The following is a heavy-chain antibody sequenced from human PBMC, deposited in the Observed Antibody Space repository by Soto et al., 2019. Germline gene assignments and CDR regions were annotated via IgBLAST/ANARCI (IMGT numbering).Heavy chain of an antibody. D-gene: IGHD2-2*01. J-gene: IGHJ6*03. CDR2: IYPGDSDT. CDR1: GFRFTRYW. CDR3: ASTHCSSPSCYYDSHYMDV. Sequence: GESLKISCKVSGFRFTRYWIGWVRQMPGKGLELMGIIYPGDSDTRYSSSFEGQVIISVDRSINTAYLQWSSLKASDSAIYYCASTHCSSPSCYYDSHYMDVWGKGTTVTVSS. V-gene: IGHV5-51*01.